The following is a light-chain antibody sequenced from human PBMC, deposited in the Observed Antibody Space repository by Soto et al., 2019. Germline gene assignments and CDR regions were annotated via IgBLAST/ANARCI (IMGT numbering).Light chain of an antibody. V-gene: IGKV3-15*01. CDR1: QSVSSK. CDR2: GAS. CDR3: QQYNNWPPIT. Sequence: EVVLTQSPATLSLSPVERATLSCRASQSVSSKLSWYQQKPCQAPRLLIYGASTRATGIPARFSGSGSGTEFTLTISSLQSEDFAVYYCQQYNNWPPITFGQGTRLEIK. J-gene: IGKJ5*01.